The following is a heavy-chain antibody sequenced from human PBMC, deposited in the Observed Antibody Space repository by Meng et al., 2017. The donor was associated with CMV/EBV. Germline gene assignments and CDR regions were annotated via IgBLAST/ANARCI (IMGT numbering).Heavy chain of an antibody. CDR3: ARDCSSTSCSPAFDY. V-gene: IGHV3-7*01. J-gene: IGHJ4*02. Sequence: GGSLRLSCAASGFTFSSYWMSWVRQAPGKGLEWVANIKQDGSEKYYVDSVKGRFTISRDNAKNSLYLQMNSLRAEDMAVYYCARDCSSTSCSPAFDYWGQGTLVTVSS. CDR2: IKQDGSEK. CDR1: GFTFSSYW. D-gene: IGHD2-2*01.